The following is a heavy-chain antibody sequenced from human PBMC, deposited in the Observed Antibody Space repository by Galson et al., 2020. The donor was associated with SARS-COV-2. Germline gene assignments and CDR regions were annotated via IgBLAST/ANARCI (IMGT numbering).Heavy chain of an antibody. J-gene: IGHJ6*02. Sequence: QLGESLKISCAASGFTVSSYYMSWVRQAPGKGLEWVSVLYSDGSAYYADSVRGRFTISRDNSKNPLYLQMSSLRAEDTAVYYCARALGAMDVWGQGTTVTVSS. CDR2: LYSDGSA. V-gene: IGHV3-53*01. CDR1: GFTVSSYY. CDR3: ARALGAMDV.